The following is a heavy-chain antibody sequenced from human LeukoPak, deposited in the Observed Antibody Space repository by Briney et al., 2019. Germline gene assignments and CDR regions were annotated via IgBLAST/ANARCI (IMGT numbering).Heavy chain of an antibody. CDR3: ARDTYYYDNSGYYYFDY. Sequence: SVKVSCKASGGIFSSYAISWVRQAPGQGLEWMGSIIPILGIVNYAQKFQGRVTIIADKSTSTAYMELSSLGSEDTAVYFCARDTYYYDNSGYYYFDYWGQGTLVTVSS. J-gene: IGHJ4*02. CDR1: GGIFSSYA. CDR2: IIPILGIV. V-gene: IGHV1-69*04. D-gene: IGHD3-22*01.